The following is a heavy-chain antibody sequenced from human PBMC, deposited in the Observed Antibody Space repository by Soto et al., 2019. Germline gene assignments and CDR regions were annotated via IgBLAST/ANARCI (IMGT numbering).Heavy chain of an antibody. V-gene: IGHV1-3*01. CDR1: GYTFTSYA. D-gene: IGHD3-3*01. CDR3: ARDGYYDFWSGHTYYYGMDV. CDR2: INAGNGNT. Sequence: ASVKVSCKASGYTFTSYAMHWVRQAPGQRLEWMGWINAGNGNTKYSQKFQGRVTITRDTSASTAYMELSSLRSEDTAVYYCARDGYYDFWSGHTYYYGMDVWGQGTTVTVSS. J-gene: IGHJ6*02.